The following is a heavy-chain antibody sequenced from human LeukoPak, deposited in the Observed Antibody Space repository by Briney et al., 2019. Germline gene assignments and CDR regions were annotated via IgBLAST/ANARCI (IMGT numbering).Heavy chain of an antibody. J-gene: IGHJ6*02. D-gene: IGHD3-3*01. CDR1: GFTFSPYS. CDR3: AKDYEITIFGVVSHGMDV. Sequence: PGGSLRLSCAASGFTFSPYSMNWVRQAPGKGLEWVSSISSRSTYIYYADSVKGRFTISRDNSKNTLYLQMNSLRAEDTAVYYCAKDYEITIFGVVSHGMDVWGQGTTVTVSS. V-gene: IGHV3-21*04. CDR2: ISSRSTYI.